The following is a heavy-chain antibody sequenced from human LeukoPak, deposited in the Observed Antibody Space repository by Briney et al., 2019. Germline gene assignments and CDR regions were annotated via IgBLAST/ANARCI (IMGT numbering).Heavy chain of an antibody. D-gene: IGHD3-22*01. CDR1: GFTFDDYA. CDR3: ARSNYYDSSGYYPFDY. CDR2: IKQDGSEK. Sequence: PGGSLRLSCAASGFTFDDYAMHWVRQAPGKGLEWVANIKQDGSEKYYVDSVKGRFTISRDNAKNSLYLQMNSLRAEDTAVYYCARSNYYDSSGYYPFDYWGQGTLVTVSS. J-gene: IGHJ4*02. V-gene: IGHV3-7*01.